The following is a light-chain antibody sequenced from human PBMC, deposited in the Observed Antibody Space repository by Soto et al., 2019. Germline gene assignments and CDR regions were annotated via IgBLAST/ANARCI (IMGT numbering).Light chain of an antibody. V-gene: IGKV3-20*01. Sequence: EIVLKQSPGTLSLSPGERATLSCRASQSVSSSYLAWYQQKPGQAPRLLIYGASSRATGIPDRFSGSGSGTDFTLTISRLEPEDFALYYCQQYDTFGQGTRLEIK. J-gene: IGKJ5*01. CDR2: GAS. CDR3: QQYDT. CDR1: QSVSSSY.